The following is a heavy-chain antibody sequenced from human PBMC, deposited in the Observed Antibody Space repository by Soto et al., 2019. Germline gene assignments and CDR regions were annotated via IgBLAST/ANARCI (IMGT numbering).Heavy chain of an antibody. CDR3: VCMYYGSGSSTA. Sequence: GGSLRLSCAASGFTFSGYWMHWVRQAPGRGLMWVSRISSDGSSTSYADSVKGRFTISRDNAKNTLFLQMNSLRVEDTAVYYCVCMYYGSGSSTAWGQGTLVTVSS. J-gene: IGHJ5*02. V-gene: IGHV3-74*01. CDR2: ISSDGSST. D-gene: IGHD3-10*01. CDR1: GFTFSGYW.